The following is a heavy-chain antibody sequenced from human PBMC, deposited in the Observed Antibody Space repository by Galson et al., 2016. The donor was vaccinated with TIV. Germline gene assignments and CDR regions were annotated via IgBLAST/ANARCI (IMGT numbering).Heavy chain of an antibody. J-gene: IGHJ4*02. V-gene: IGHV6-1*01. D-gene: IGHD3-3*01. Sequence: CAISGDSVSSTSAAWNWIRQSPSRGLEWLGRTYYRSTWYNHYAASLKRRITINPDTSKNQFSLQLTSVTPEDAAVYYCARGAPSVFGVIMTLDYWGQGTLVTVSS. CDR2: TYYRSTWYN. CDR1: GDSVSSTSAA. CDR3: ARGAPSVFGVIMTLDY.